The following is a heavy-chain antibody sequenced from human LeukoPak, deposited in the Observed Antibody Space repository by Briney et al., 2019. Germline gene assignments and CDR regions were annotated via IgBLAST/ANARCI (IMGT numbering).Heavy chain of an antibody. J-gene: IGHJ4*02. D-gene: IGHD6-19*01. V-gene: IGHV4-59*08. CDR3: ARYGGSGWVIDN. Sequence: PSETLSLTCTVSGGSISSYYWTWIRQPPGKGLEWIGYIYYTGATSYNPSLKSRVTISVDTSKKQFSLRLTSVTAADTAVYYCARYGGSGWVIDNWGQGTLVTVSS. CDR1: GGSISSYY. CDR2: IYYTGAT.